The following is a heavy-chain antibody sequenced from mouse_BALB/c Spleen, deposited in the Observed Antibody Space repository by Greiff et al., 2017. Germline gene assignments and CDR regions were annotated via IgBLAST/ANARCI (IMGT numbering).Heavy chain of an antibody. D-gene: IGHD1-1*01. CDR1: GYTFTSYY. Sequence: VQLQQSGAELVKPGASVKLSCKASGYTFTSYYMYWVKQRPGQGLEWIGEINPSNGGTNFNEKFKSKATLTVDKSSSTAYMQLSSLTSEDSAVYYCTRSGYYGSSYVWFAYWGQGTLVTVSA. CDR2: INPSNGGT. CDR3: TRSGYYGSSYVWFAY. J-gene: IGHJ3*01. V-gene: IGHV1S81*02.